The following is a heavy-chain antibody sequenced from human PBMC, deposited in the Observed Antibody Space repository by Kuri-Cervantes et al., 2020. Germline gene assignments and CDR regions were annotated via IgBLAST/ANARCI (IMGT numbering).Heavy chain of an antibody. Sequence: GGSLRLSCAASGFTFSSYWMSWVRQAPGKGLEWVAIISYDGSNKYYADSVKGRFTISRDNSKNTLYLQMNSLRAEDTAVYYCAKEGSWSGWPMEYFQHWGQGTLVTVSS. D-gene: IGHD6-19*01. CDR1: GFTFSSYW. V-gene: IGHV3-30*18. J-gene: IGHJ1*01. CDR2: ISYDGSNK. CDR3: AKEGSWSGWPMEYFQH.